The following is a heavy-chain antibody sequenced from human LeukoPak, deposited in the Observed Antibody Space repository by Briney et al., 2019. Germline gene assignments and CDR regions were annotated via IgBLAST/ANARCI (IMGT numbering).Heavy chain of an antibody. D-gene: IGHD3-10*01. CDR3: AKVPYSDYGSGRPPFMDA. CDR2: ISDSGDNT. Sequence: PGGSLRLSCAASGFTFSSYAMSWVRQPPGKGLDWVATISDSGDNTYYADSVEGRFTISRDNSKNTPYLQMNSLRDDDTAIYYCAKVPYSDYGSGRPPFMDAWGQGTTVAISS. V-gene: IGHV3-23*01. CDR1: GFTFSSYA. J-gene: IGHJ6*02.